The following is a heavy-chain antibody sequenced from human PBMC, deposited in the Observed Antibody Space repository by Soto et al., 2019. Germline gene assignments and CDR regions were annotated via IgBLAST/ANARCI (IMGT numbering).Heavy chain of an antibody. V-gene: IGHV3-33*01. Sequence: PGGSLRLSCAASGFTFSSYGMHWVRQAPGKGLEWVAVIWYDGSNKCYADSVKGRFTISRDNSKNTLYLQMNSLRAEDTAVYYCARDHDGLLPTGDAFDIWGQGTMVTVSS. CDR1: GFTFSSYG. CDR3: ARDHDGLLPTGDAFDI. D-gene: IGHD3-9*01. J-gene: IGHJ3*02. CDR2: IWYDGSNK.